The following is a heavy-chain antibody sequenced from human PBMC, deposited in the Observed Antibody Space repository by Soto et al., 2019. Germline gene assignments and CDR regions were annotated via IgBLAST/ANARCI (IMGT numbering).Heavy chain of an antibody. V-gene: IGHV3-23*01. Sequence: EVQLLESGGGLVQPGGSLRLSCAASGFTFSSYAMSWVRQAPGKGLEWVSAISGSGGSTYYADSVKGRFTISRDNSKNTLYLQMNSLRAEDTAVYYCAMYDFWSGSHHPRSDYWGQGTLVTVSS. CDR3: AMYDFWSGSHHPRSDY. D-gene: IGHD3-3*01. CDR2: ISGSGGST. CDR1: GFTFSSYA. J-gene: IGHJ4*02.